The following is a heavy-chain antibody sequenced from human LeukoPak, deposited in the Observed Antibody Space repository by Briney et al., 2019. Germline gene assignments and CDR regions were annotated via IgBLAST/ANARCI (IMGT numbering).Heavy chain of an antibody. D-gene: IGHD6-13*01. CDR3: ARLLLIVAAGNDAFDI. CDR1: GGSISSYY. J-gene: IGHJ3*02. CDR2: IYYSGST. V-gene: IGHV4-59*08. Sequence: SETLSLTCTVSGGSISSYYWSWIRQPPGKGLEWIGYIYYSGSTNYSPSLKSRVAISVDTSKNHFSLKLSSVTAADTAVYYCARLLLIVAAGNDAFDIWGQGTMVTVSS.